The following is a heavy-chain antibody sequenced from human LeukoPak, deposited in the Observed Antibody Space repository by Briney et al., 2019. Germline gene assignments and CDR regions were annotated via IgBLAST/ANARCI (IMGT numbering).Heavy chain of an antibody. CDR1: GFTFSSYA. V-gene: IGHV3-23*01. Sequence: GGSLRLSCAASGFTFSSYAMGWVRQAPGKGLEWVSAISGSGGSTYYADSVKGRFTISRDNSKNTLYLQMNSLRAEDTAVYYCAKGGSSSLSYNWFDPWGQGTLVTVSS. CDR3: AKGGSSSLSYNWFDP. D-gene: IGHD6-13*01. J-gene: IGHJ5*02. CDR2: ISGSGGST.